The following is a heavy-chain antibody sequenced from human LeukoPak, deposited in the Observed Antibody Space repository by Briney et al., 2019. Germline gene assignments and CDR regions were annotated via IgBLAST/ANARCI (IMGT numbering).Heavy chain of an antibody. Sequence: PGGSLRLSCAASGFTFSDYYMSWIRQAPGKVLEWVSYISSSGSTIYYADSVKGRFTISRDNAKNSLYLQMNSLRAEDTAVYYCARQAMEQQLVDNKSFDPWGQGTLVTVSS. V-gene: IGHV3-11*01. CDR1: GFTFSDYY. D-gene: IGHD6-13*01. CDR3: ARQAMEQQLVDNKSFDP. CDR2: ISSSGSTI. J-gene: IGHJ5*02.